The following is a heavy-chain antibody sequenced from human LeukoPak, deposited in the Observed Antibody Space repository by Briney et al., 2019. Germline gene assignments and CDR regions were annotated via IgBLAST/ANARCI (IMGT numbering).Heavy chain of an antibody. J-gene: IGHJ4*02. D-gene: IGHD4-17*01. CDR1: GYTFTGYY. CDR3: ARGRSTENFDY. Sequence: ASVKVSCKASGYTFTGYYIHWVRQAPGQGLEWMGWINSNTGATHYAQKFQGRVTMTRDTSISTANMELSRLRSDDTAVYYCARGRSTENFDYWGQGTLVTVSS. CDR2: INSNTGAT. V-gene: IGHV1-2*02.